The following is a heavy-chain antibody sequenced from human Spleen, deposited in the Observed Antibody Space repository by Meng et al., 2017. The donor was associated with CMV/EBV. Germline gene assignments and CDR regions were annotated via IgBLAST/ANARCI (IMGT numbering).Heavy chain of an antibody. Sequence: GSLRLSCTVSGGSISSSSYYWGWIRQPPGKGLEWIGTIYYSGNTYYNPSLKSRVTISIDTSKNQFSVKLNSVTAADTAVYYCARDSAKFGELSPFDYWGQGTLVTVSS. V-gene: IGHV4-39*07. CDR2: IYYSGNT. J-gene: IGHJ4*02. CDR1: GGSISSSSYY. D-gene: IGHD3-10*01. CDR3: ARDSAKFGELSPFDY.